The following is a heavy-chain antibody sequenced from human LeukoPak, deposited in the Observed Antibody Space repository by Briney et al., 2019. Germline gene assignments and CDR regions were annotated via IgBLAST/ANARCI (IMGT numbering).Heavy chain of an antibody. CDR3: VRLYDDYTNGHFDS. J-gene: IGHJ4*02. Sequence: PGGSLRLSCSVSGFIFRDFSMSWVRQAPGKGLEWVAKMNEYGSEIFYVDSVKGRFTISRHNAKNSLYLQLNSLRAGDTAVYYCVRLYDDYTNGHFDSWGQGTLVTVSS. V-gene: IGHV3-7*01. CDR2: MNEYGSEI. D-gene: IGHD4-11*01. CDR1: GFIFRDFS.